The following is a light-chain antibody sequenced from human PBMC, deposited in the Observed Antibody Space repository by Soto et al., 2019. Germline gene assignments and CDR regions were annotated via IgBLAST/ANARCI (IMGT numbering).Light chain of an antibody. Sequence: DVVMNQSPLSLPVTLGQPASISCRSSQSLVYSDGNTYLSWFQQRPGQSPRRLIYKVSKRDSGVPDRFSGSVSGTDFTLKISRVEAEDVGVYYCMQGTQRPHTFGPGTKVYIK. CDR1: QSLVYSDGNTY. J-gene: IGKJ3*01. CDR3: MQGTQRPHT. V-gene: IGKV2-30*01. CDR2: KVS.